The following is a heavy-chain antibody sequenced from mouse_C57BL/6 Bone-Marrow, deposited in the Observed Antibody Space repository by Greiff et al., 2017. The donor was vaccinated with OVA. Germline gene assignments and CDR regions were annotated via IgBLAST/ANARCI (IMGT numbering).Heavy chain of an antibody. J-gene: IGHJ3*01. CDR3: ARDDYDGAWFAY. Sequence: QVQLQQPGAELVMPGASVKLSCKASGYTFTSYWMHWVKQRPGQGLEWIGEIDPSDSYTNYNQKFKGKSTLTVDKSSSTAYMQLSSLTSEDSAVYYCARDDYDGAWFAYGGQGTLVTVSA. CDR1: GYTFTSYW. D-gene: IGHD2-4*01. CDR2: IDPSDSYT. V-gene: IGHV1-69*01.